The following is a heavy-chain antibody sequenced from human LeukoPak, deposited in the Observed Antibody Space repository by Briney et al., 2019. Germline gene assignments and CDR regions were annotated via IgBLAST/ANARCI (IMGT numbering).Heavy chain of an antibody. CDR3: ARAGGYYYDSSGYYALDY. J-gene: IGHJ4*02. Sequence: GASVKVSCKASGYTFISYGFSWVRQAPAQGLEWMGLINAYNGNTNYAQKLQGRVTMTTDTSTSTAYMELRSLRSDDTAVYYCARAGGYYYDSSGYYALDYWGQGTLVTVSS. CDR1: GYTFISYG. V-gene: IGHV1-18*01. D-gene: IGHD3-22*01. CDR2: INAYNGNT.